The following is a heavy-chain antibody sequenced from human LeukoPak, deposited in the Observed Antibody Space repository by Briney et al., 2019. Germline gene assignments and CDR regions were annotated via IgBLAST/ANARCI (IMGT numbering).Heavy chain of an antibody. CDR1: KFTFRRYS. D-gene: IGHD5-18*01. V-gene: IGHV3-48*01. CDR3: ARATSGSYGSDAFEI. CDR2: ISSSSSTI. J-gene: IGHJ3*02. Sequence: GGSLRLSCAASKFTFRRYSMNWVRQAPGKGLEWVSYISSSSSTIYYADSAKGRFTISRDNAKNSLYLRMNRLRAEDTAVYYCARATSGSYGSDAFEIWGQGTMVTVPS.